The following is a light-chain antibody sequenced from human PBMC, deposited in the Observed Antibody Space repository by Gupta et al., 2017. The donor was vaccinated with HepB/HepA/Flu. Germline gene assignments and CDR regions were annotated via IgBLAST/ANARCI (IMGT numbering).Light chain of an antibody. CDR3: QQRQYWPPVT. Sequence: DTLSLSPGERATLSCRASQSVNNYLDWYQHKPGQAPRLLIYDASNRATGIPARFSGSGSGTDFTLTISSLEPEDFAVYYCQQRQYWPPVTFGQGTRLEIK. CDR1: QSVNNY. J-gene: IGKJ5*01. CDR2: DAS. V-gene: IGKV3-11*01.